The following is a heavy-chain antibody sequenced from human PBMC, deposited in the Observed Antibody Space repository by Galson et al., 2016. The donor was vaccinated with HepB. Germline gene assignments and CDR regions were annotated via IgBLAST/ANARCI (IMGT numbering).Heavy chain of an antibody. Sequence: ETLSLTCTVSGVSMTYYYWNWIRQPPGKGLEWIGYISKSGSTNYNPSLKSRVTISIDTSKNRFSLQLTSLTAVDTAVYYCARAGIGGAGRGTVNDQWGQGTLVTVSS. CDR2: ISKSGST. CDR3: ARAGIGGAGRGTVNDQ. D-gene: IGHD3-10*01. V-gene: IGHV4-4*08. J-gene: IGHJ4*01. CDR1: GVSMTYYY.